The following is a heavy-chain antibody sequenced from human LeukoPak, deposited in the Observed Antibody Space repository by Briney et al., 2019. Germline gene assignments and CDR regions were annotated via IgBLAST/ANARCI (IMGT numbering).Heavy chain of an antibody. V-gene: IGHV3-30*04. D-gene: IGHD3-3*02. CDR1: GFTFRSYS. Sequence: GGSLRLSCAASGFTFRSYSMHWLRQAPGKGLEWVAMISHDGSYEYYADSVKGQFTISRDNSKNILYLQMNSLRAEDTAVYYCARDQVLAPDYNIYGTDVWGQGTTVTVSS. J-gene: IGHJ6*02. CDR3: ARDQVLAPDYNIYGTDV. CDR2: ISHDGSYE.